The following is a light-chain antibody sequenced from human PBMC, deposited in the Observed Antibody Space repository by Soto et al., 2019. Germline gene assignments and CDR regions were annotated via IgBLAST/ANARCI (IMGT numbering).Light chain of an antibody. CDR1: SSNIGSNY. V-gene: IGLV1-47*02. J-gene: IGLJ2*01. CDR3: AAWDDSLSGIV. Sequence: QSVLTQTPSASGTPGQRVTISCSGSSSNIGSNYVYWYQQPPGTAPKLLIYSNNERPSGVPDRFSGSKSGTSASLAISGLRSEDEASYYCAAWDDSLSGIVFGGGTKLTVL. CDR2: SNN.